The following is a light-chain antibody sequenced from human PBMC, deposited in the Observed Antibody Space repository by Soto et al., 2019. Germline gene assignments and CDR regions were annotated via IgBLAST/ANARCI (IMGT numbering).Light chain of an antibody. J-gene: IGLJ2*01. CDR1: SSNIGSNY. V-gene: IGLV1-47*01. CDR3: GTWDSSLSTEV. Sequence: QSVLTQPPSASGTPGQRVNISCSGSSSNIGSNYVYWYRQFPGTAPKLLIQRNNQRPSGVPARFSGSKSGTSASLAISGLQTGDEADYYCGTWDSSLSTEVIGGGTKLTVL. CDR2: RNN.